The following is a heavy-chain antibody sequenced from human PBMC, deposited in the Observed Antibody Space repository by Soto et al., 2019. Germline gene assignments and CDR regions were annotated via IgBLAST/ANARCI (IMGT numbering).Heavy chain of an antibody. CDR2: IYYSGST. Sequence: SDKLSLTCTVPGGSITSSYWSWIRQPPGKGLEWIGYIYYSGSTNYNPSLKSRVTISVDTSKNQFSLKLSSVTAADTAVYYCARLIIGENWFDPWGQGTRVT. CDR1: GGSITSSY. V-gene: IGHV4-59*08. J-gene: IGHJ5*02. CDR3: ARLIIGENWFDP.